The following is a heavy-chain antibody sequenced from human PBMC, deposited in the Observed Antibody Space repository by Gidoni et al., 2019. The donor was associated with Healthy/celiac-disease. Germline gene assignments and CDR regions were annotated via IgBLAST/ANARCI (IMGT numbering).Heavy chain of an antibody. Sequence: EVQLVESGGGLVTPGGSLSLSCAASGFPFRNAWKSWVRQAPGKGLVWVSRIKRKTDGRTKDDAAAVKGRFTISRDDSKNTLYLQMNSLKTEDTAVYYCTTVTAKQPIFDYWGQGTLVTVSS. CDR2: IKRKTDGRTK. V-gene: IGHV3-15*01. CDR1: GFPFRNAW. D-gene: IGHD6-13*01. J-gene: IGHJ4*02. CDR3: TTVTAKQPIFDY.